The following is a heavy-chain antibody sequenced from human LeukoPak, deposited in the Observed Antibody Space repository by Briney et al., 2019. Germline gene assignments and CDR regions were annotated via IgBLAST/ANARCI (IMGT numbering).Heavy chain of an antibody. V-gene: IGHV1-8*01. CDR3: ASGYSSGWYPY. D-gene: IGHD6-19*01. J-gene: IGHJ4*02. CDR2: MNPNSGNT. Sequence: ASVKVSCKASGYTFTSYDINWVRQATGQELEWMGWMNPNSGNTGHAQKFQGRVTMTRNTSISTAYMELSSLRSEDTAVYYCASGYSSGWYPYWGQGTLVTVSS. CDR1: GYTFTSYD.